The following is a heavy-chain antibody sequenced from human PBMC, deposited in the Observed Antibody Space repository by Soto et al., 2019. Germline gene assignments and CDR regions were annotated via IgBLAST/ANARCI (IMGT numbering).Heavy chain of an antibody. CDR3: AKGGNDFWSGYSDYYYYMDV. CDR1: GFTFSSYA. CDR2: ISGSGGST. Sequence: GGSLRLSCAASGFTFSSYAMSWVRQAPGKGLEWVSAISGSGGSTYYADSVKGRFTISRDNSKNTLYLQMNSLRAEDTAVYYCAKGGNDFWSGYSDYYYYMDVWGKGTTVTVSS. D-gene: IGHD3-3*01. J-gene: IGHJ6*03. V-gene: IGHV3-23*01.